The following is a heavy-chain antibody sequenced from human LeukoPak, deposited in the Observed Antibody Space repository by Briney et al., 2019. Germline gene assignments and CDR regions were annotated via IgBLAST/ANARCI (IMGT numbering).Heavy chain of an antibody. CDR2: IYYSGST. V-gene: IGHV4-39*07. CDR3: ARGRSGYRFDY. Sequence: SETLSLTCTVSGGSISSSSYYWGWIRQPPGKGLEWIGNIYYSGSTYYNPSLKSRVTISVDTSKNQFSLKLSSVTAADTAVYYCARGRSGYRFDYWGQGTLVTVSS. CDR1: GGSISSSSYY. D-gene: IGHD5-12*01. J-gene: IGHJ4*02.